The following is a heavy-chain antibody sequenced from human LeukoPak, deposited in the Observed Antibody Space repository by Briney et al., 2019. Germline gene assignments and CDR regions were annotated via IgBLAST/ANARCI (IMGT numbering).Heavy chain of an antibody. D-gene: IGHD2-2*01. Sequence: SETLSLTCTVSGGSISSGDYYWSWIRQPPGKGLEWIGYIYYSGSTYYNPSLKSRVTISVDTSKNQFSLKLSSVTAADTAVYYCAREGLDIVVVPAAKGDAFDIWGQGTMVTVSS. J-gene: IGHJ3*02. CDR2: IYYSGST. CDR3: AREGLDIVVVPAAKGDAFDI. CDR1: GGSISSGDYY. V-gene: IGHV4-30-4*08.